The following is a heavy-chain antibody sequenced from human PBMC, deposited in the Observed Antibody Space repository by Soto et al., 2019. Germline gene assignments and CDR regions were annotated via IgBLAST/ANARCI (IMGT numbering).Heavy chain of an antibody. CDR3: ARGYGGSYMDV. D-gene: IGHD5-12*01. Sequence: SVKVSCKASGFTFTSSAVQWVRQARGQRLEWIGWIVVGSGNTNYAQKFQERVTMTRNTSISTAYMELSSLRSEDTAVYYCARGYGGSYMDVWGKGTTVTVSS. V-gene: IGHV1-58*01. CDR2: IVVGSGNT. J-gene: IGHJ6*03. CDR1: GFTFTSSA.